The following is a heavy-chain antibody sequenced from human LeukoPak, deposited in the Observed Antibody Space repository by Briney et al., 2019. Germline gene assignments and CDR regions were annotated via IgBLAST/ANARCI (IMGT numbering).Heavy chain of an antibody. CDR3: VDLGYSD. V-gene: IGHV3-7*01. CDR2: IKNDGSDK. Sequence: GGSLRLSCEASGFSFSAAWMTWVRQAPGKGLEWVATIKNDGSDKYYVDSVKGRFTLSRDNAKNLVYLQMNSLRVEDTAVYYCVDLGYSDGGQGTLVTVSS. J-gene: IGHJ4*02. CDR1: GFSFSAAW. D-gene: IGHD5-12*01.